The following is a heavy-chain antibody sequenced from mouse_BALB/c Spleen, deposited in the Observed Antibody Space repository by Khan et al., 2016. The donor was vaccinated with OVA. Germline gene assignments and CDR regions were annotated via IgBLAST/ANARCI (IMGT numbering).Heavy chain of an antibody. Sequence: VQLQQSGAELARPGASVKMSCKASGYTFTSYTMHWVKQRPGQGLEWIGYINPSSGYNKYNQKFKDKATLTADKSSRPAYMQLSSLTSEDSAVYYCARTHERWSQGTTLTVSS. J-gene: IGHJ2*01. V-gene: IGHV1-4*01. CDR3: ARTHER. CDR2: INPSSGYN. CDR1: GYTFTSYT.